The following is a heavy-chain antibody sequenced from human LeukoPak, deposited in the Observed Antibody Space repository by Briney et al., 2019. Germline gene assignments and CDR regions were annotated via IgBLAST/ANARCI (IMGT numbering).Heavy chain of an antibody. D-gene: IGHD3-10*01. CDR3: ASQTKYYYGSGSYWGAFDI. CDR2: ISGDT. V-gene: IGHV3-43*02. J-gene: IGHJ3*02. CDR1: GFTSDDHA. Sequence: GGSLRLSCAASGFTSDDHAMHWVRQAPGKGLEWVSLISGDTYYADSVKGRFTISRDNSKNSLYLQMNSLRTDDTALYYCASQTKYYYGSGSYWGAFDIWGQGTLVTASS.